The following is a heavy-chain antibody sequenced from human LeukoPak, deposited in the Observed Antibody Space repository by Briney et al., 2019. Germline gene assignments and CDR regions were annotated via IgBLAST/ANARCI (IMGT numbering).Heavy chain of an antibody. CDR1: GGSFSGYY. J-gene: IGHJ6*03. D-gene: IGHD4-11*01. CDR2: INHSGST. V-gene: IGHV4-34*01. CDR3: ARARTTSYYYMDV. Sequence: SETLSLTCAVYGGSFSGYYWSWIRQPPGKGLEWIGEINHSGSTNYNPSLESRVTISVDTSKNQFSLKLSSVTAADTAVYYCARARTTSYYYMDVWGKGTTVTVSS.